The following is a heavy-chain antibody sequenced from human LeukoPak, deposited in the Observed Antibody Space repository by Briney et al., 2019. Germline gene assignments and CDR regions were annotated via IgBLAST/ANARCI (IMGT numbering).Heavy chain of an antibody. CDR1: GYFVSSGYY. CDR2: IYNTGST. J-gene: IGHJ4*02. Sequence: PSETLSLTCGVSGYFVSSGYYWGWIRQPPGQGLEWIGNIYNTGSTYYNPSLKSRVTISVDTSKNQFSLKLTSVPSADTAVYFCPSRTTVTNALSFDYWGRGALAAVSS. V-gene: IGHV4-38-2*01. D-gene: IGHD4-11*01. CDR3: PSRTTVTNALSFDY.